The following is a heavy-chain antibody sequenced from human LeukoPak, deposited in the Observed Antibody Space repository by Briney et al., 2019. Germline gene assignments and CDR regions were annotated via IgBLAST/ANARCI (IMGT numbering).Heavy chain of an antibody. CDR2: ISSSGSTI. J-gene: IGHJ4*02. Sequence: GGSLRLSCVVSGIPFSDYYMNWIRQAPGKGLEWISYISSSGSTIYYADSAKGRFTISRDNAKNSLYLQMNSLRAEDTAVYYCAGGVATITVDYWGQGTLVTVSS. V-gene: IGHV3-11*04. D-gene: IGHD5-12*01. CDR3: AGGVATITVDY. CDR1: GIPFSDYY.